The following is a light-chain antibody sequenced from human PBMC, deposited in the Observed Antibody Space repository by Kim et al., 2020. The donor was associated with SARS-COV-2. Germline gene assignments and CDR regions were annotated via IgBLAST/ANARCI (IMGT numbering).Light chain of an antibody. V-gene: IGLV1-40*01. CDR3: QSYDSSLRGLV. CDR2: ANT. CDR1: SSNIGARYD. J-gene: IGLJ3*02. Sequence: QSVLTQPPSVSGAPGQRVTISCTGSSSNIGARYDVQWYQQHPRTAPKLLTHANTNRPSGVPDRFSGSKSGTSASLVITGLQAEDEADYYCQSYDSSLRGLVFGGGTKVTVL.